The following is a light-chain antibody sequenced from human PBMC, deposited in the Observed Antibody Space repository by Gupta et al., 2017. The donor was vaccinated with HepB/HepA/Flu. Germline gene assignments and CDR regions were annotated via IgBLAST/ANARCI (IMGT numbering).Light chain of an antibody. CDR2: AAS. V-gene: IGKV1-39*01. CDR3: QHRDSTPRT. J-gene: IGKJ1*01. Sequence: DIQMTQSPSSLSASVGDRVTITCRASQSISSYLNWYQQKPGKAPKLLIYAASRLQSGVPSRFSGSGSVTDFTLTISSRQPEDFATYYCQHRDSTPRTFGQGTKVEIK. CDR1: QSISSY.